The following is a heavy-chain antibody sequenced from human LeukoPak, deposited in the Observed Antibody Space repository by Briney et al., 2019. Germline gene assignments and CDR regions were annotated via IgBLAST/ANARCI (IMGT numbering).Heavy chain of an antibody. Sequence: SETLSLTCTVSGGSMTSYYWSWIRQPPGKGLEWIGYIDYSGSTNYNPSLKSRVTISVDTPKNQFSLNLQSVTAADTALYYCARGVSWNIADFWGQGTLVTVSS. V-gene: IGHV4-59*01. D-gene: IGHD1-1*01. CDR3: ARGVSWNIADF. J-gene: IGHJ4*02. CDR1: GGSMTSYY. CDR2: IDYSGST.